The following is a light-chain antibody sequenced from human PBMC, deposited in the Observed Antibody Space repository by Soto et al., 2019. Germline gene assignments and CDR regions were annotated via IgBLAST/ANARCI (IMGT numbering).Light chain of an antibody. V-gene: IGKV3D-20*02. CDR3: QQRSNWPSST. CDR1: QSVSSSY. CDR2: DAS. Sequence: ELVLTQSPVALSLSPGERATLSCSARQSVSSSYLAWYQQKPGQAPRLLIYDASNRATGIPARFSGSGSGTDFTLTINSLEPEDFAVYYCQQRSNWPSSTFGQGTRLEIK. J-gene: IGKJ5*01.